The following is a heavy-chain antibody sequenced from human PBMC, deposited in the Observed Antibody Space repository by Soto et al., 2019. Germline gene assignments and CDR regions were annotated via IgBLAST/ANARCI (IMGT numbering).Heavy chain of an antibody. CDR1: GYTFTGYY. J-gene: IGHJ1*01. CDR3: ARGGYYDSSGYYNQ. Sequence: ASVKVSCKASGYTFTGYYMHWVRQAPGQGLEWMGWINPNGGGTNYAQKFQGRVTMTRDTSISTAYMELSRLRSDDTAVYYCARGGYYDSSGYYNQWGQGTLVTVSS. D-gene: IGHD3-22*01. V-gene: IGHV1-2*02. CDR2: INPNGGGT.